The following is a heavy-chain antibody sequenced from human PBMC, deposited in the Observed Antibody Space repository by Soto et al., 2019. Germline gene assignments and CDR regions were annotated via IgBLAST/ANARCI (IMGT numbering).Heavy chain of an antibody. CDR2: ISWTSGSI. Sequence: EVQLVESGGGLVQPGRSLRLSCAASGFTFDDYAMHWVRQAPGKGLEWVSGISWTSGSIGYADSVKGRFTISRDNAKNSLDLQMNSLRAEDTSLYYCAKGKHDVWSGEDAFDIWGQGTMVTVSS. CDR3: AKGKHDVWSGEDAFDI. D-gene: IGHD3-3*01. CDR1: GFTFDDYA. J-gene: IGHJ3*02. V-gene: IGHV3-9*01.